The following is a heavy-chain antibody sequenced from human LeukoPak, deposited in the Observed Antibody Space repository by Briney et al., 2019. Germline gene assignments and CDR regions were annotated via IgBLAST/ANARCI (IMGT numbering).Heavy chain of an antibody. CDR1: GGSISSTAYY. D-gene: IGHD3-10*01. CDR2: IYYTGIT. V-gene: IGHV4-39*01. Sequence: SETLSLTCSVSGGSISSTAYYWGWIRQPPGKGLEWIGSIYYTGITYYNPSLKSRVTISLDTSRNQFSLKLSSVTAADTAVYYCARGRITMVRGVIIVYYFDYWGQGTLVTVSS. J-gene: IGHJ4*02. CDR3: ARGRITMVRGVIIVYYFDY.